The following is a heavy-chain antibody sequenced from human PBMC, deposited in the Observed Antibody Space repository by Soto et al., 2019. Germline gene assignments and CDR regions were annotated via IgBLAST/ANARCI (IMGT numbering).Heavy chain of an antibody. CDR1: GFTFSAYC. CDR3: AKDPGPYCSGGSCYRPGHGY. CDR2: ISYDGSNK. Sequence: PGGSLRLSCAAAGFTFSAYCTSWVRQAPGKGLEWVAVISYDGSNKYYADSVKGRFIISRNNSKNTLYLQMNSLRAEDTAVYYCAKDPGPYCSGGSCYRPGHGYWGQGTLVTVSS. J-gene: IGHJ4*02. V-gene: IGHV3-30*18. D-gene: IGHD2-15*01.